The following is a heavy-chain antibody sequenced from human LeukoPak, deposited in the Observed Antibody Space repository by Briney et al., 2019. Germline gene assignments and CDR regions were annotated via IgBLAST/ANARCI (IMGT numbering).Heavy chain of an antibody. CDR3: ARGLVAAAGHNWFDP. CDR1: GGSFSGYY. J-gene: IGHJ5*02. Sequence: ASETLSLTCAVYGGSFSGYYWSWIRQPPGKGLEWIGEINHSGSTNHNPSLKSRVTISVDTSKNQFSLKLSSVTAADTAVYYCARGLVAAAGHNWFDPWGQGTLVTVSS. D-gene: IGHD6-13*01. V-gene: IGHV4-34*01. CDR2: INHSGST.